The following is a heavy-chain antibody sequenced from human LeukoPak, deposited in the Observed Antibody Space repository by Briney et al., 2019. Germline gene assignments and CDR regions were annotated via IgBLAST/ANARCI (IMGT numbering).Heavy chain of an antibody. CDR1: GGSFSGHY. D-gene: IGHD5-24*01. Sequence: SETLSLTCAVYGGSFSGHYWSWIRQPPGKGLEWIGEINHSGSTNSNPSPKNRVTISVDTSKNQFSLNLSSVTAADTAVYYCARAADGYNFFDYWGQGALVTVSS. CDR3: ARAADGYNFFDY. V-gene: IGHV4-34*01. J-gene: IGHJ4*02. CDR2: INHSGST.